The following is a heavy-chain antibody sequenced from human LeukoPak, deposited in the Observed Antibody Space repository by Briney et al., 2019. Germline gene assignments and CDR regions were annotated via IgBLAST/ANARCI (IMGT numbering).Heavy chain of an antibody. Sequence: SETLSLTCAVYGGSFSGYYWSWIRQPPGKGLEWIGEINHSGSTNYNPSLKSRVTISADTSKNQFSLKLSSVTAADTAVYYCARAPYGDDYFDYWGQGTLVTVSS. CDR2: INHSGST. D-gene: IGHD4-17*01. V-gene: IGHV4-34*01. CDR1: GGSFSGYY. CDR3: ARAPYGDDYFDY. J-gene: IGHJ4*02.